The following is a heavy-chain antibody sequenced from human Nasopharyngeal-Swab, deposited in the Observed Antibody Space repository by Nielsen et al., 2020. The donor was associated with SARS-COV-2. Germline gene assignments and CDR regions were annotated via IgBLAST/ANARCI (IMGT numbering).Heavy chain of an antibody. V-gene: IGHV5-51*01. CDR2: IYPGDSDT. CDR1: GYSFTSYW. D-gene: IGHD6-19*01. Sequence: KVSCKGSGYSFTSYWIGWVRQMPGKGLEWMGIIYPGDSDTRYSPYFQGQVTISADKSISTAYLQWSSLKASDTAMYYCARHVNSIAVAGIDYWGQGTLVTVSS. CDR3: ARHVNSIAVAGIDY. J-gene: IGHJ4*02.